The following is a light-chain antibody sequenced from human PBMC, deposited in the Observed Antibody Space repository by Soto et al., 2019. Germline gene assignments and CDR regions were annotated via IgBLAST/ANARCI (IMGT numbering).Light chain of an antibody. Sequence: EIVMTQSPATLSVSPGERATLSCRASQSVSSSLAWYQQKPGQAPRLLIYGASTRATGTPARFSGSGSGTDFTLTISRLEPEDFAVYYCQQYGSSGTFGQGTKVDIK. CDR1: QSVSSS. V-gene: IGKV3-20*01. CDR2: GAS. J-gene: IGKJ1*01. CDR3: QQYGSSGT.